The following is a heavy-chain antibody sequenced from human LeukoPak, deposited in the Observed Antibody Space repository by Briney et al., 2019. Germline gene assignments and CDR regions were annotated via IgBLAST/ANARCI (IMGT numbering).Heavy chain of an antibody. Sequence: GGSLRLSCAASGFTFSSYGMHWVRQAPGKGLEWVSAISGSGGSTYYADSVKGRFTISRDNSKNTLYLQMNSLRAEDTAVYYCATTYGSGSGGAFDIWGQGTMVTVSS. V-gene: IGHV3-23*01. CDR3: ATTYGSGSGGAFDI. CDR2: ISGSGGST. CDR1: GFTFSSYG. D-gene: IGHD3-10*01. J-gene: IGHJ3*02.